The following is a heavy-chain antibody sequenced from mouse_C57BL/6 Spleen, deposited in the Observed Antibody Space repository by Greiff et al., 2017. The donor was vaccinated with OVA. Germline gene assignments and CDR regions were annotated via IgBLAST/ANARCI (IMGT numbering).Heavy chain of an antibody. Sequence: QVQLQQSGAELVKPGASVKISCKASGYAFSSYWMNWVKQRPGKGLEWIGQIYPGDGDTNYNGKFKGKATLTADKSSSTAYMQLSSLTSEDSAVYFCARTFITTVVAKGYFDYWGQGTTLTVSS. V-gene: IGHV1-80*01. D-gene: IGHD1-1*01. CDR3: ARTFITTVVAKGYFDY. J-gene: IGHJ2*01. CDR2: IYPGDGDT. CDR1: GYAFSSYW.